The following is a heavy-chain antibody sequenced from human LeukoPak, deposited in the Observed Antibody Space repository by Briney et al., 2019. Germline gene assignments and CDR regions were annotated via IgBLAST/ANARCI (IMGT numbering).Heavy chain of an antibody. J-gene: IGHJ6*03. V-gene: IGHV3-49*04. CDR3: TRDQIAVAAMGYYYYYYMDV. CDR2: IRSQAYGGTR. Sequence: GGSLRLSCTASGFTFGDYAMSWVRQAPGKGLEWVGFIRSQAYGGTREYAASVKGRFTISRDDSKSIAYLQMNSLKTEDTAVYFCTRDQIAVAAMGYYYYYYMDVWGKGTTVTISS. CDR1: GFTFGDYA. D-gene: IGHD6-19*01.